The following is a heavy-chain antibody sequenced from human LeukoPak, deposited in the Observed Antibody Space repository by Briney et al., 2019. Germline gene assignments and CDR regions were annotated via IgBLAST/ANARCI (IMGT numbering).Heavy chain of an antibody. CDR1: GFTFSSYG. Sequence: GRSLRLSCAASGFTFSSYGMHWVRQAPGEGLEWVAVISYDGSNKYYADSVKGRFTISRDNSKNTLYLQMNSLRAEDTAVYYCAKIAIAAAGIDYWGQGTLVTVSS. CDR2: ISYDGSNK. CDR3: AKIAIAAAGIDY. J-gene: IGHJ4*02. D-gene: IGHD6-13*01. V-gene: IGHV3-30*18.